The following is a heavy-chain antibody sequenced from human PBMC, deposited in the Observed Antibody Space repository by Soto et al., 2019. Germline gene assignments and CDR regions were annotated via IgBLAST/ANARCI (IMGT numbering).Heavy chain of an antibody. J-gene: IGHJ4*02. V-gene: IGHV1-18*04. CDR1: GYTFTSYG. CDR3: ARGLVLRYFDSPHPLDY. D-gene: IGHD3-9*01. Sequence: ASLKVSCKSSGYTFTSYGIIWVRQAPGQGLEWMGWISAYNGNTNYAQKLQGRVTMTTDTSTSTAYMELRSLRSDDTAVYYCARGLVLRYFDSPHPLDYWGQGTLVNVSS. CDR2: ISAYNGNT.